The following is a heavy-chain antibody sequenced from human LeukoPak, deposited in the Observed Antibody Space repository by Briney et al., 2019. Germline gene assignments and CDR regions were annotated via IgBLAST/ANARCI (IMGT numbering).Heavy chain of an antibody. Sequence: ASVKVSCKASGYTFTSYYMHWVRQAPGQGLEWMGIINPSGGSTSYAQKFQGRVTLTRDTSTSTVYMELSSLRSEDTAVYYCARDGWESSSWKANGDYFDYWGQGAQVTVSS. D-gene: IGHD2-2*01. CDR2: INPSGGST. J-gene: IGHJ4*02. V-gene: IGHV1-46*01. CDR1: GYTFTSYY. CDR3: ARDGWESSSWKANGDYFDY.